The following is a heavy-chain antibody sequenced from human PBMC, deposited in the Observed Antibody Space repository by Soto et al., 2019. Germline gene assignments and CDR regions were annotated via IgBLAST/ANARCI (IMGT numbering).Heavy chain of an antibody. V-gene: IGHV4-31*03. Sequence: QVQLQESGPGLVKPSQTLSLTCTVSGGSISSGGYYWSWIRQHPGKGLEWIGYIYYSGSTYYNPSLNSRVTNSVDTSKNQFSLKLSSVTAADTAVYYCARVSSGWYMFDYWGQGTLVTVSS. J-gene: IGHJ4*02. CDR1: GGSISSGGYY. CDR3: ARVSSGWYMFDY. CDR2: IYYSGST. D-gene: IGHD6-19*01.